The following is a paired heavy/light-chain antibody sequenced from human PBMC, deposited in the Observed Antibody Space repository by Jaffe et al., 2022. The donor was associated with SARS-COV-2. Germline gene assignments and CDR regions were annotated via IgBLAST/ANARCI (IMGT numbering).Heavy chain of an antibody. Sequence: EVQLLESGGGLVQPGGSLRLSCAASGFTFSTYDMNWVRQAPGKGLEWVSFISHNGGDTYYTDSVTGRFIVSRDNSKNSLYLQMNDLRAEDTAVYYCVKGGWHDYWGQGTLVTVSS. J-gene: IGHJ4*02. D-gene: IGHD6-19*01. CDR1: GFTFSTYD. CDR2: ISHNGGDT. CDR3: VKGGWHDY. V-gene: IGHV3-23*01.
Light chain of an antibody. Sequence: DVVMTQSPLSLPVTLGQPASISCSSSQSLVSTDGNTYLNWFQQRPGQSPRRLIYKVSRRDSGVPDRFSGSGSGTDFTLKISRVEAEDVGVYHCMQGTHWPPITFGQGTRLEIK. V-gene: IGKV2-30*01. CDR1: QSLVSTDGNTY. CDR2: KVS. J-gene: IGKJ5*01. CDR3: MQGTHWPPIT.